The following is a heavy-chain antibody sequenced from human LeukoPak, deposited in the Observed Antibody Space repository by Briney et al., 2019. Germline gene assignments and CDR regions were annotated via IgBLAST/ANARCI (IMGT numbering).Heavy chain of an antibody. V-gene: IGHV3-53*01. Sequence: GGSLRLSCAASGFTVSSNYMSSVLQAPGKGLELVSVIYSGGSTYYADSVKGRFTISRDNSKNTLYLQMNSLRAEDTAVYYCAGMGKATVTSSNTTDYWGQGTLVTVSS. J-gene: IGHJ4*02. CDR2: IYSGGST. CDR3: AGMGKATVTSSNTTDY. CDR1: GFTVSSNY. D-gene: IGHD4-17*01.